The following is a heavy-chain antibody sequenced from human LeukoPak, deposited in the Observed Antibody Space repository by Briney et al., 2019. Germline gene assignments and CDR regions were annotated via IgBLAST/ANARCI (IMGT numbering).Heavy chain of an antibody. CDR3: ARTYYYDSSGYD. D-gene: IGHD3-22*01. CDR2: INHSGST. V-gene: IGHV4-34*01. J-gene: IGHJ4*02. Sequence: ASETLSLTCAVYGGSFSGYYWSWIRQPPGKGLELIGEINHSGSTNYNPSLKSRVTISVDTSKNQFSLKLSSVTAADTAVYYCARTYYYDSSGYDWCQGTLVTVSS. CDR1: GGSFSGYY.